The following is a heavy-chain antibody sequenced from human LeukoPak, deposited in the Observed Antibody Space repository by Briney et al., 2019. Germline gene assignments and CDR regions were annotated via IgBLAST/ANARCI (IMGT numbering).Heavy chain of an antibody. CDR1: GGSVRSDY. Sequence: SETLSLTCSVSGGSVRSDYWNWIRQPAGKGLEWIGRIQSSGTTNYNPSIKSRLTMSVDTSKNQFSLKLSSVTAADTAVYYCARDSGSGWYGQWGQGTLVTVSS. J-gene: IGHJ4*02. CDR2: IQSSGTT. CDR3: ARDSGSGWYGQ. V-gene: IGHV4-4*07. D-gene: IGHD6-19*01.